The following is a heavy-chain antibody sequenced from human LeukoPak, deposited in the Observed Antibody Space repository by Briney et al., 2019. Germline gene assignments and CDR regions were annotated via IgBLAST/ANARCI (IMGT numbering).Heavy chain of an antibody. Sequence: SETLSLTCSVSGGSIRSSSYWWGWIRQPPGKGLEWIASIYYSGSTYYNPSLKSRVTISVDTSKTQFSLKLSSVTAADAAVYYCARVRAAAIPYYFDSWGQGTLVTVSS. J-gene: IGHJ4*02. CDR3: ARVRAAAIPYYFDS. CDR2: IYYSGST. CDR1: GGSIRSSSYW. D-gene: IGHD6-13*01. V-gene: IGHV4-39*07.